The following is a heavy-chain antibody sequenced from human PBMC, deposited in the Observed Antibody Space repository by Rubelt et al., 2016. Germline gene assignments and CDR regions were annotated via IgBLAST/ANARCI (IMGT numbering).Heavy chain of an antibody. J-gene: IGHJ4*02. CDR3: ATLPKSTVTTSD. Sequence: QLQLQESGPGLVKPSETLSLTCTVFGGSISSTDRYYWGWIRQPPGKGLEWIGEINHSGSTNYNPSLKRRVTISVDTSKNRFSLKLSSVTAADTAVYYCATLPKSTVTTSDWGQGTLSPSPQ. V-gene: IGHV4-39*07. CDR1: GGSISSTDRYY. CDR2: INHSGST. D-gene: IGHD4-17*01.